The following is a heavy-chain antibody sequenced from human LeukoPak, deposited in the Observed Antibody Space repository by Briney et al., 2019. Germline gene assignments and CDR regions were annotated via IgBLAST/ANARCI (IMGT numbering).Heavy chain of an antibody. D-gene: IGHD3-22*01. CDR3: AKASAMIVVVSKHFDY. CDR2: ISGSGGST. CDR1: GFTFSSYS. V-gene: IGHV3-23*01. Sequence: PGGSLRLSCAASGFTFSSYSMNWVRQAPGKGLEWVSAISGSGGSTYYADSAKGRFTISRDNSKNTLYLQMNSLRAEDTAVYYCAKASAMIVVVSKHFDYWGQGTLVTVSS. J-gene: IGHJ4*02.